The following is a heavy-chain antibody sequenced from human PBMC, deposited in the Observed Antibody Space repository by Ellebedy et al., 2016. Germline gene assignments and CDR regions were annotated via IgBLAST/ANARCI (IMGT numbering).Heavy chain of an antibody. CDR3: ASPAAGTVTPLY. CDR1: GYTFTSYA. Sequence: ASVKVSCKASGYTFTSYAMHWVRQPPGQRLEWMGWINAGNGNTKYSQKFQGRVTITRDTSASTAYMELSSLRSEDTAVYYCASPAAGTVTPLYWGQGTLVTVSS. V-gene: IGHV1-3*01. CDR2: INAGNGNT. D-gene: IGHD4-17*01. J-gene: IGHJ4*02.